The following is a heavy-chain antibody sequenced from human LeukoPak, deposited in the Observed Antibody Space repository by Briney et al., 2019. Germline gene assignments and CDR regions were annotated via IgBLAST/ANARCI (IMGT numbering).Heavy chain of an antibody. V-gene: IGHV4-59*01. CDR1: GGSITSYY. CDR3: ARVRRDGYNYRWFDS. CDR2: IFYSGST. D-gene: IGHD5-24*01. Sequence: PSETLSLTCTVSGGSITSYYWNWIRQPPGKGLEWLGYIFYSGSTNYNPSLKSRVTISVDKSKNQFSLKLSSVTAADTALYYCARVRRDGYNYRWFDSWGQGTLVTVSS. J-gene: IGHJ5*01.